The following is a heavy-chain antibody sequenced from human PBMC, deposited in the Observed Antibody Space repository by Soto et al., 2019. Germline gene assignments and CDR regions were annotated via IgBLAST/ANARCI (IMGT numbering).Heavy chain of an antibody. CDR1: GFTFSAYE. Sequence: GSLRLSCASSGFTFSAYEMNWVRQAPGNGLEWVSYISPSSDTIYYSDSVKGRFTISRDNAENSLYLQMNSLRAEDTAVYYCAKGFYDSSGNHPHWFDPWGQGTLVTVSS. D-gene: IGHD3-22*01. CDR3: AKGFYDSSGNHPHWFDP. CDR2: ISPSSDTI. V-gene: IGHV3-48*03. J-gene: IGHJ5*02.